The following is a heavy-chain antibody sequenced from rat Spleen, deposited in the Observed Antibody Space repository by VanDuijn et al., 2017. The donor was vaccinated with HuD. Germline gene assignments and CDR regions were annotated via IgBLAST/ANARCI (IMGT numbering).Heavy chain of an antibody. CDR1: GFTFSNYY. Sequence: EVHLVASGGGLVQPGRSLKLSCATSGFTFSNYYMAWVRQAPTKGLEWVAYINTGGGSTYYRDSVKGRFTISGDNARSTLYLQMDGLRSEDTATYYCTTARNVPSYWYFDFWGPGTMVTVSS. D-gene: IGHD1-12*01. J-gene: IGHJ1*01. CDR2: INTGGGST. CDR3: TTARNVPSYWYFDF. V-gene: IGHV5-27*01.